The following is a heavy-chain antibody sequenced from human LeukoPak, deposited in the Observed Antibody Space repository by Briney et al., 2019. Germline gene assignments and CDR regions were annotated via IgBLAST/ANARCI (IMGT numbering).Heavy chain of an antibody. Sequence: PSETLSLTCTVSGGSISSGDYYWSWIRQPPGKGLEWIGYVYYSGSTYYNPSLKSRVTISVDTSKNQFSLKLSSVTAADTAVYYCARDSRGDQIAAAGFDYWGQGTLVTVSS. CDR3: ARDSRGDQIAAAGFDY. D-gene: IGHD6-13*01. CDR2: VYYSGST. CDR1: GGSISSGDYY. J-gene: IGHJ4*02. V-gene: IGHV4-30-4*01.